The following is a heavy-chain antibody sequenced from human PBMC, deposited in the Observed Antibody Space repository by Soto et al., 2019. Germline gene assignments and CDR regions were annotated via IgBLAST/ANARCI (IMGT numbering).Heavy chain of an antibody. CDR1: GFRFSTHG. CDR2: IWYDGSHT. CDR3: ARGGNEQHDY. Sequence: QVQLVESGGGVVQFGRSLRLSCAASGFRFSTHGMHWVRQAPGKGLEWVAVIWYDGSHTYYADSVKGRFTISTDNSKNTLYLQMNNLRADDTAVYYCARGGNEQHDYWGQGTLVTVSS. J-gene: IGHJ4*02. V-gene: IGHV3-33*01. D-gene: IGHD1-1*01.